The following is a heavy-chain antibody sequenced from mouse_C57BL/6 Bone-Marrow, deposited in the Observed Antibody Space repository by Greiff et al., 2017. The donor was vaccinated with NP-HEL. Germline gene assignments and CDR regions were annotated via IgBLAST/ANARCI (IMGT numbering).Heavy chain of an antibody. CDR2: INPNNGGT. CDR1: GYTFTDYY. Sequence: EVKLQQSGPELVKPGASVKISCKASGYTFTDYYMNWVKQSHGKSLEWIGDINPNNGGTSYNQKFKGKATLTVDKSSSTAYMELRSLTSEDSAVYYCARRSRYYYGSSYPFAYWGQGTLVTVSA. CDR3: ARRSRYYYGSSYPFAY. D-gene: IGHD1-1*01. J-gene: IGHJ3*01. V-gene: IGHV1-26*01.